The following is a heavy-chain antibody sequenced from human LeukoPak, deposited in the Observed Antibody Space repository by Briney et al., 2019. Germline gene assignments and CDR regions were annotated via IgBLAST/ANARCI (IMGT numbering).Heavy chain of an antibody. CDR2: ISSSSSTI. V-gene: IGHV3-48*01. CDR1: GFTFSSYS. D-gene: IGHD3-10*01. Sequence: GSLRLSCAASGFTFSSYSMNWVRQAPGKGLEWVSYISSSSSTIYYADSVKGRFTISRDNAKNSLYLQMNSLKTEDTAVYYCTTDYRVELWFGEFLYKGPEYWGQGTLVTVSS. CDR3: TTDYRVELWFGEFLYKGPEY. J-gene: IGHJ4*02.